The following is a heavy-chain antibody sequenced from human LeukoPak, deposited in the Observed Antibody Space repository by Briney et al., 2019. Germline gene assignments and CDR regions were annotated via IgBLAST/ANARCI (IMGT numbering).Heavy chain of an antibody. CDR1: GGSISSYY. CDR3: ARHGYSYGPGLDY. CDR2: IYYSGST. J-gene: IGHJ4*02. D-gene: IGHD5-18*01. V-gene: IGHV4-59*08. Sequence: PSETLSLTCTVSGGSISSYYWSWLRQPPGKGLEWMGYIYYSGSTNYNPSLKSRVTISVDTSKNQFSLKLSSVTAADTAVYYCARHGYSYGPGLDYWGQGTLVTVSS.